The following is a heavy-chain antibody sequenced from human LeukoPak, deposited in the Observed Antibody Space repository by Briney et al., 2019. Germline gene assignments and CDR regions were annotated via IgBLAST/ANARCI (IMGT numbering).Heavy chain of an antibody. CDR3: ARDPTTVVTLPYYFDF. CDR2: INHRGST. J-gene: IGHJ4*02. CDR1: GGYFTGFH. Sequence: SETLSLTCAVYGGYFTGFHWNWIRQTPRRGLEWMGEINHRGSTHYNPSPESRTTISVDTSKNQFSLKLSSVTAADTGVYYCARDPTTVVTLPYYFDFWGQGTQVTVSS. D-gene: IGHD4-23*01. V-gene: IGHV4-34*01.